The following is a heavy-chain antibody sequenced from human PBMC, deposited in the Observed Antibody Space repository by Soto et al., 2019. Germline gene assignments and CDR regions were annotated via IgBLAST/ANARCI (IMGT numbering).Heavy chain of an antibody. CDR2: IRYDGSNK. Sequence: QVQLVESGGGVVQPGRSLRLSCAASGFTFSSYDVHWVRQTPGKGLEWVAVIRYDGSNKYYGDSVKGRFIISRDNSKNTVYLQMNSLRAGDTAVYYCAPDRGDYNSSPDYWGQGTLVTVSS. CDR1: GFTFSSYD. J-gene: IGHJ4*02. CDR3: APDRGDYNSSPDY. V-gene: IGHV3-33*01. D-gene: IGHD3-10*01.